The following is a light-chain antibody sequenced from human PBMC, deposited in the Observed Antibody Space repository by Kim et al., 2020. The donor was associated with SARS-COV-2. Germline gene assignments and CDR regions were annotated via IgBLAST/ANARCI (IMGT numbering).Light chain of an antibody. CDR2: EDD. V-gene: IGLV6-57*03. Sequence: LTQPHSVSESPGKTVTISCTRSSGSIDDNYVQWYQQRPGGVPTIVIYEDDQRPSGVSDRFSGSIDNSSNSASLTISGLKTEDEADYYCQSYNRTNVVFGGGTKSPS. J-gene: IGLJ2*01. CDR3: QSYNRTNVV. CDR1: SGSIDDNY.